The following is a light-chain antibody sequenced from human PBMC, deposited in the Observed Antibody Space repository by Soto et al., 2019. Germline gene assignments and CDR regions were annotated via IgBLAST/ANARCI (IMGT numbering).Light chain of an antibody. CDR3: QQYNSCSQT. CDR2: DAS. Sequence: DIQMTQSPFTLSASVGDRVTITCRASQSISSWLAWYQQKPGKAPKLLIYDASSLESGVPSRFSGSGSGTEFTLTISSLQPDDFATYYCQQYNSCSQTFGQGTKVDIK. CDR1: QSISSW. J-gene: IGKJ1*01. V-gene: IGKV1-5*01.